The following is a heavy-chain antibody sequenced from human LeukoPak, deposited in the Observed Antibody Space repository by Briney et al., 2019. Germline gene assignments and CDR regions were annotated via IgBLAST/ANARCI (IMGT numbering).Heavy chain of an antibody. CDR2: ISPSGDIT. CDR3: AKDGGFYGSGSPYYMDV. CDR1: GFIFSSHG. J-gene: IGHJ6*03. D-gene: IGHD3-10*01. V-gene: IGHV3-23*01. Sequence: GGSLRLSCAASGFIFSSHGMNWVRQAPGKGLEWVSGISPSGDITYYADSVKGRFTISRDNSKNTLYLQMNSLRAEDTAVYYCAKDGGFYGSGSPYYMDVWGKGTTVTISS.